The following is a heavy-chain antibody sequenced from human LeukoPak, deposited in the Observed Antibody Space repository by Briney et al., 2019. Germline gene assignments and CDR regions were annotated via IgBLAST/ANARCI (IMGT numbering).Heavy chain of an antibody. J-gene: IGHJ3*02. D-gene: IGHD3-10*01. CDR2: IWYDGSNT. Sequence: QPGTSLRLSCSASGFTFSNFAMHWVRQAPGKGLEWVALIWYDGSNTYYAGSVRGRFIISRDNSKNTLWLQMNSLRAEDTALYYCARVFGAWSYKGGFDIWGPGTMVTVSS. CDR1: GFTFSNFA. V-gene: IGHV3-33*01. CDR3: ARVFGAWSYKGGFDI.